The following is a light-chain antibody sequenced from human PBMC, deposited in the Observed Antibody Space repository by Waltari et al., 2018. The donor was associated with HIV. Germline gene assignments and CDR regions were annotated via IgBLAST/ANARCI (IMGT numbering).Light chain of an antibody. CDR2: EVT. CDR1: CSNVGSDDI. Sequence: QSALTQPASVSGSPGQSITISCTGTCSNVGSDDIVSGYQQHPGEAPKLLIYEVTKRPSGVSNRFSGSKSGNTASLTISGLQAEDEADYYCCSCPRSGIRYVFGTGTKVTVL. CDR3: CSCPRSGIRYV. J-gene: IGLJ1*01. V-gene: IGLV2-23*02.